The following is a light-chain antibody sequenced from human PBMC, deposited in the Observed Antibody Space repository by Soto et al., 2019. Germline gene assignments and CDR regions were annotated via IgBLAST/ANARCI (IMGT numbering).Light chain of an antibody. J-gene: IGLJ1*01. CDR2: EVS. CDR1: SSDVGNYDY. Sequence: QSVLTQPASVSGSPGQSITISCTGTSSDVGNYDYVSWYQQHPGKAPKLMIYEVSTRPSGVSIRLSGSKSGNAASLTISGLQAEDEADYYCTSHTTSRTYVFGTGTKVTVL. V-gene: IGLV2-14*03. CDR3: TSHTTSRTYV.